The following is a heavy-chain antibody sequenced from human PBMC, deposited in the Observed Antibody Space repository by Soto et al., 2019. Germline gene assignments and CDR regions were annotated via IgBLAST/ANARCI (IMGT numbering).Heavy chain of an antibody. CDR3: ASSIAVAGTDYYYGMDV. CDR1: GFTFSDYY. CDR2: ISSSSSYT. D-gene: IGHD6-19*01. V-gene: IGHV3-11*06. J-gene: IGHJ6*02. Sequence: QVQLVESGGGLVKPGGSLRLSCAASGFTFSDYYMSWIRQAPGKGLEWVSYISSSSSYTNYADSVKGRFTISRDNAKNSLYLQMNSLRDEDTAVYYCASSIAVAGTDYYYGMDVWGQGTTVTVSS.